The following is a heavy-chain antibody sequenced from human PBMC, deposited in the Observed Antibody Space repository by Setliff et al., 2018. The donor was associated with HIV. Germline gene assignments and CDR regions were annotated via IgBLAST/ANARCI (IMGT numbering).Heavy chain of an antibody. D-gene: IGHD3-10*01. CDR1: GYSFTTLW. Sequence: PGESLKISCKASGYSFTTLWIAWVRQMPGKGLEWMGMVFPDDSDTRYSPSFQGQVSMSADKSINTAYLQWSSLKASDTAVYYCARSMGFKATTRLDFWGPGTLVTVSS. J-gene: IGHJ4*02. V-gene: IGHV5-51*01. CDR2: VFPDDSDT. CDR3: ARSMGFKATTRLDF.